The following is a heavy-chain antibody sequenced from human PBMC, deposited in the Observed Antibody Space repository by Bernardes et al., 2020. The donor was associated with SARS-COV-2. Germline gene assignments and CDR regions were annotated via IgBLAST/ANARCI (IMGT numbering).Heavy chain of an antibody. J-gene: IGHJ3*02. D-gene: IGHD3-22*01. Sequence: GGSLRLSCYAASGLTFSGAWMNWVRQAPGRGLEWVGRIKTKSDGEATDYAVPVRGRFTISRDDSKDTMYLQMNGLKTEDTAVYYCTTSHLSRYYYDNSDYPRLADDDAFDIWGQGTVVTVSS. CDR3: TTSHLSRYYYDNSDYPRLADDDAFDI. CDR2: IKTKSDGEAT. V-gene: IGHV3-15*07. CDR1: GLTFSGAW.